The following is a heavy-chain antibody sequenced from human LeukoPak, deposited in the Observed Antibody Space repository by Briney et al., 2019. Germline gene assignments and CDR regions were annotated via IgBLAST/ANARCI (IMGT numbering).Heavy chain of an antibody. J-gene: IGHJ3*02. D-gene: IGHD4-17*01. CDR3: AREVTVTTWGGSGEASDI. CDR2: INPNSGGT. V-gene: IGHV1-2*02. Sequence: GASVKVSCKASGYTFTGYYMHWVRQAPGQGLEWMGWINPNSGGTNYAQKFQGRVTMTRDTSISTAYMELSRLRSDDTAVYYCAREVTVTTWGGSGEASDIWGQGTMVTVSS. CDR1: GYTFTGYY.